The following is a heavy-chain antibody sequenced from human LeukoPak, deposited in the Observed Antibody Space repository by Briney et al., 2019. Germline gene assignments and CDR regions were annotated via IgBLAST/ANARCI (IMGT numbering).Heavy chain of an antibody. CDR2: ISSSSSTI. CDR1: GFTFSSYS. Sequence: GGSLRLSCAASGFTFSSYSMNWVRQAPGKGLEWVSYISSSSSTIYYADSVKGRFTISRDNAKNSLYLQMNSLRAEDTAVYYCASSMVRGVIIKRPFDYWGQGTLVTVSS. D-gene: IGHD3-10*01. V-gene: IGHV3-48*01. J-gene: IGHJ4*02. CDR3: ASSMVRGVIIKRPFDY.